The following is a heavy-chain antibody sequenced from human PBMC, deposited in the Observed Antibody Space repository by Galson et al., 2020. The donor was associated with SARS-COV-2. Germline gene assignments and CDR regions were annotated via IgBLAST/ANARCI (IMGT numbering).Heavy chain of an antibody. CDR3: AKLYYYDDY. CDR2: ISYDGSNK. Sequence: GESLKISCAASGFTFSSYGMHWVRQAPGKGLEWVAVISYDGSNKYYADSVKGRFTISRDNSKNTLYLQMNSLRAEDTAVYYCAKLYYYDDYWGQGTLVTVSS. V-gene: IGHV3-30*18. J-gene: IGHJ4*02. D-gene: IGHD3-22*01. CDR1: GFTFSSYG.